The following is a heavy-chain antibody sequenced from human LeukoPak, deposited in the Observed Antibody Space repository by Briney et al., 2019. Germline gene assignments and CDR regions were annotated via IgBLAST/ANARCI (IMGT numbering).Heavy chain of an antibody. V-gene: IGHV3-23*01. CDR1: GVTFSDYP. Sequence: GGSLRLSCAASGVTFSDYPMTWVRQAPGKGLEWVAVVGGSGGSDGRTEYGDSVKGRFSISRDNSRNTLYLQMNSLRAEDTAVYHCARGFYNSGLSLSAYDIWGQGTMVTVSS. CDR2: VGGSGGSDGRT. D-gene: IGHD2/OR15-2a*01. CDR3: ARGFYNSGLSLSAYDI. J-gene: IGHJ3*02.